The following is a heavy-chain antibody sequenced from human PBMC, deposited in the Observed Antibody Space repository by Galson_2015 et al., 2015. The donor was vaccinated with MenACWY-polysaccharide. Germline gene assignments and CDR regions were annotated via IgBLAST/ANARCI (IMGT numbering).Heavy chain of an antibody. D-gene: IGHD2-2*01. Sequence: SLRLSCAASGFTFNSYAIHWVRQAPGKGLERVAVISYDGSNKYYADSLKGRFTISRDNSKNMLYPQMNSLRAEDTAVYYCARAYCDRTTCYGMDVWGQGTTVTVSS. J-gene: IGHJ6*02. CDR2: ISYDGSNK. CDR3: ARAYCDRTTCYGMDV. V-gene: IGHV3-30-3*01. CDR1: GFTFNSYA.